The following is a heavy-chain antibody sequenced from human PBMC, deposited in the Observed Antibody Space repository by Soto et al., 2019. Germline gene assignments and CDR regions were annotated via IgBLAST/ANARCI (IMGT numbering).Heavy chain of an antibody. CDR2: IRGFSPYT. Sequence: EVQLVESGGGLVKPGGSLSLSCISSGFTFRTYTMNWVRQAPGKGLEWVSGIRGFSPYTFYAESVKGPFTISRDNAKNSLYLQMTSLRAEDTAVYYCARDRGYDAHDYYYNAMDVWGQVTKVTVSS. CDR1: GFTFRTYT. J-gene: IGHJ6*01. CDR3: ARDRGYDAHDYYYNAMDV. V-gene: IGHV3-21*01. D-gene: IGHD3-10*01.